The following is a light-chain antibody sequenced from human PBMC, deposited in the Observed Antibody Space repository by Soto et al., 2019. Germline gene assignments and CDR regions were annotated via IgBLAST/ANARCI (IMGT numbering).Light chain of an antibody. J-gene: IGLJ1*01. CDR3: SSYTSSNNFV. CDR2: EVS. V-gene: IGLV2-14*01. Sequence: QSALTQPASVSGSPGQSITISCTGTSSDVGGYNYVSWYQQYPGKAPKVMIYEVSNRPSGVSNRFSGSKSGNTASLTISGLQAEDEADYYCSSYTSSNNFVFGTGTKVTV. CDR1: SSDVGGYNY.